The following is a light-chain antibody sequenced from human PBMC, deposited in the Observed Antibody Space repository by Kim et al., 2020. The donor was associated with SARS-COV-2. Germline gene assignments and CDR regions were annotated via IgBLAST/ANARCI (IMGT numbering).Light chain of an antibody. CDR1: SVYYGGNP. Sequence: GIISSCGSSVYYGGNPANCYHVLPAAAPNLLLYDNDHQPPGVPDRFSGCRSCGSASLAISGRQSEDEADYYCTAWEDSLNGLGLFGGGTKLTVL. CDR2: DND. V-gene: IGLV1-44*01. CDR3: TAWEDSLNGLGL. J-gene: IGLJ2*01.